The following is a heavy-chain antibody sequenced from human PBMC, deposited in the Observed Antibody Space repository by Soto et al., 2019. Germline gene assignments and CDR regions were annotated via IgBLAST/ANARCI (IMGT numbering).Heavy chain of an antibody. Sequence: PGESLKISCKGSGYSFTSYWIGWVRQMPGKGLEWMGIIYPGDSDTRYSPSFQGQVTISADKSISTAYLQWSSLRASDTAMYYCASQNGYYYYGMDVWGQGTTVTVSS. V-gene: IGHV5-51*01. J-gene: IGHJ6*02. CDR2: IYPGDSDT. D-gene: IGHD2-8*01. CDR3: ASQNGYYYYGMDV. CDR1: GYSFTSYW.